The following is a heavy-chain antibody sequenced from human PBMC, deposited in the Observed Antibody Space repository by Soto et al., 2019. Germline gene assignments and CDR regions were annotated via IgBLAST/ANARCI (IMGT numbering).Heavy chain of an antibody. D-gene: IGHD2-2*01. Sequence: ASVKVSCKASGYTFTSYSIHWVRQAPGQGLEWIGWINTDNGDAKYSQKFQGWVTMTRDTSISTAYMELSRLRSDDTAVYYCARGSESRYCSSTSCPLYYYYGMDVWGQGTTVTVSS. V-gene: IGHV1-2*04. J-gene: IGHJ6*02. CDR3: ARGSESRYCSSTSCPLYYYYGMDV. CDR1: GYTFTSYS. CDR2: INTDNGDA.